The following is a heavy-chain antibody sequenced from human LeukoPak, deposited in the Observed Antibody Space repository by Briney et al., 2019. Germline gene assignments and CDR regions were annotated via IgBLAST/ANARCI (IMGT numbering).Heavy chain of an antibody. CDR2: ISGGVGT. D-gene: IGHD5-24*01. CDR3: ASRDKGYYYGLDV. V-gene: IGHV3-66*01. CDR1: GFTGSSNY. Sequence: PGGSLRLSCAASGFTGSSNYMSWVRQAPGKGLEWVSIISGGVGTYYADSVKDRFTISRDNSKSTLYLQMKSLRAEDTAVCYCASRDKGYYYGLDVWGQGTTVIVSS. J-gene: IGHJ6*02.